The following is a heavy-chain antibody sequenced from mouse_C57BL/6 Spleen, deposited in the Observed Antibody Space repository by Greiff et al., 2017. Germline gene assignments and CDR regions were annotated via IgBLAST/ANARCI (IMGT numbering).Heavy chain of an antibody. D-gene: IGHD3-1*01. CDR1: GYTFTSYW. CDR2: IDPSDSYT. J-gene: IGHJ2*01. CDR3: ARSGGNYFDY. V-gene: IGHV1-69*01. Sequence: QVQLQQPGAELVMPGASVKLSCKASGYTFTSYWMHWVKQRPGQGLEWFGEIDPSDSYTNYNQKFKGKSTLTVDKSSSTAYMQLSSLTSEDSAVYYCARSGGNYFDYWGQGTTLTVSS.